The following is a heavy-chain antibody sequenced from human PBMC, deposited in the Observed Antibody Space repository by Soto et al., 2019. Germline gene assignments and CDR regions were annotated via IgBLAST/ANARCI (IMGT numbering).Heavy chain of an antibody. CDR2: IYHSGST. J-gene: IGHJ4*02. CDR1: GDSVSSTTW. D-gene: IGHD5-12*01. V-gene: IGHV4-4*02. CDR3: ARAHPAYSGRDY. Sequence: SEALSLTCAVSGDSVSSTTWGSWVRQPPGKGLEWIGDIYHSGSTNYNPSLKRRVTISVDKSKNKFSLKLSSVTAADTAVYYSARAHPAYSGRDYWGQGTLVPVSS.